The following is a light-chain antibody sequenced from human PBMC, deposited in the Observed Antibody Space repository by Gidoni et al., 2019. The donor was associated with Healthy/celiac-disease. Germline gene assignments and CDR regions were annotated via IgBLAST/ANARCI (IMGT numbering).Light chain of an antibody. V-gene: IGKV1-33*01. Sequence: DIQMTQSPSSLSASVGDRVTITCQASQDISNYLNWYQQKPGKAPKLLIYDASNLETGVPSRFSGSGSGTDFTFTISSLQPEDIATYYCQQYDNLPRPWTFXQXTKVEIK. CDR1: QDISNY. CDR2: DAS. J-gene: IGKJ1*01. CDR3: QQYDNLPRPWT.